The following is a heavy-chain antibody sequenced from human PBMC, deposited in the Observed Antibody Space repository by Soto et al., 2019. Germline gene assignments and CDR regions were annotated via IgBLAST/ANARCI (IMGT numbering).Heavy chain of an antibody. CDR1: GGSISSYY. V-gene: IGHV4-59*01. D-gene: IGHD3-3*01. J-gene: IGHJ6*03. CDR2: IYYSGST. CDR3: ARVLFGVVPSNYYYYMDV. Sequence: SSETLSLTCTVSGGSISSYYWSWIRQPPGKGLEWIGYIYYSGSTNYNPSLKSRVTISVDTSKNQFSLKLSSVTAADTAVYYCARVLFGVVPSNYYYYMDVWGKGTTVTVSS.